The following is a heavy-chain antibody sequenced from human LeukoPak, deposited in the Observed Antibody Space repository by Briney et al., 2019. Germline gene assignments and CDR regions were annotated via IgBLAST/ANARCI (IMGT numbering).Heavy chain of an antibody. CDR3: ARFGITVVRGGKYYFDY. J-gene: IGHJ4*02. CDR2: IYYSGAT. CDR1: GGSISNYY. V-gene: IGHV4-59*08. D-gene: IGHD3-10*01. Sequence: SETLSLTCTVCGGSISNYYWCWIRQPPGKGLEWIGHIYYSGATKYNPSLKSRITISVDTSKNQFSLMLSSVTAADTAVYYCARFGITVVRGGKYYFDYWGQGTLVTVSS.